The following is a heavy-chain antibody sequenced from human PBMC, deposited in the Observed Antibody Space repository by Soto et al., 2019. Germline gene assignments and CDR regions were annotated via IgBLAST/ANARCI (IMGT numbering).Heavy chain of an antibody. Sequence: EVQLVESGGGLVKPGGSLRLSCAASGFTFSSYSMNWVRQAPGKGLEWGSSISSSSSYIYYADSVKGRFTISRDNAKNSLYLQMNSLRAEDTAVYYCARDAEPADLQWLKLGGSDYWGQGTLVTVSS. J-gene: IGHJ4*02. V-gene: IGHV3-21*01. D-gene: IGHD6-19*01. CDR3: ARDAEPADLQWLKLGGSDY. CDR2: ISSSSSYI. CDR1: GFTFSSYS.